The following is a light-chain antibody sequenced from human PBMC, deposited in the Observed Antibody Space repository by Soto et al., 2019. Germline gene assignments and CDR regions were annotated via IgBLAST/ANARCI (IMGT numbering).Light chain of an antibody. J-gene: IGKJ4*01. CDR1: QSVSSY. CDR2: DAS. Sequence: EIVLTQSPATLSLSPGERATLSCRASQSVSSYLAWYQQKPGQAPRLLIYDASNRATGIPARFSGSGSGTAFPLTITSLELEFFALSSSQQRNTRHPPTCGGGTKVNIK. V-gene: IGKV3-11*01. CDR3: QQRNTRHPPT.